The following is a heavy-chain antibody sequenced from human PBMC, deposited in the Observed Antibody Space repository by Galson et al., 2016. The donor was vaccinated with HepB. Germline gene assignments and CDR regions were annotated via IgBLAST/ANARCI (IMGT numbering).Heavy chain of an antibody. J-gene: IGHJ4*02. Sequence: SLRLSCAASGFTFSSYTMTWVRQPPGKGLEWVSTISGGGGRTYYAGSVKGHFTISRDNSKNTLYLQMNSLRAEDTAVYYCARENGWYSDHWGQGILVTVSS. CDR1: GFTFSSYT. CDR3: ARENGWYSDH. CDR2: ISGGGGRT. V-gene: IGHV3-23*01. D-gene: IGHD6-19*01.